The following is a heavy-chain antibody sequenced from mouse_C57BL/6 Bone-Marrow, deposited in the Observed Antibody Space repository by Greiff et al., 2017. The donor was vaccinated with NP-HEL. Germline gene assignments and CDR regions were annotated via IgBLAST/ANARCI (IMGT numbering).Heavy chain of an antibody. D-gene: IGHD1-1*01. V-gene: IGHV1-5*01. J-gene: IGHJ2*01. CDR3: TRRHYYGSSSFDY. CDR2: IYPGNSDT. Sequence: VQLQQSGTVLARPGASVKMSCKTSGYTFTSYWMHWVKQRPGQGLEWIGAIYPGNSDTSYNQKFKGKAKLTAVTSASTAYMELSSLTNEDSAVYYCTRRHYYGSSSFDYWGQGTTLTVSS. CDR1: GYTFTSYW.